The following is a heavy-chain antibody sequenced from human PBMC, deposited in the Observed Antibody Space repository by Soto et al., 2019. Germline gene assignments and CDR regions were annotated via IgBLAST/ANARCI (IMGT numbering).Heavy chain of an antibody. J-gene: IGHJ6*02. V-gene: IGHV4-30-4*01. Sequence: PSETLSLTCAVSGGSISSGDYYWSWIRQPPGKGLEWIGYIYYSGSTYYNPSLKSRVTISVDTSKNQFSLELSSVTAADTAVYYCARWGYCSRTCCYTDYYGMVDWGQGATVTVSS. CDR3: ARWGYCSRTCCYTDYYGMVD. CDR1: GGSISSGDYY. D-gene: IGHD2-2*02. CDR2: IYYSGST.